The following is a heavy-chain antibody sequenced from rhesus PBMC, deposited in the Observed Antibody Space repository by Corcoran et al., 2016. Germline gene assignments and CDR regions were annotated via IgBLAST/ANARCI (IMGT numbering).Heavy chain of an antibody. J-gene: IGHJ4*01. V-gene: IGHV4-147*01. Sequence: QVQLQESGPGLGKPAETLSLTCAVSGGPFRSYWSGWIRQPPGKGREWIGSIYGSSGSTKYNPSLTSRATISRDTSKSHFSLKLTSVTAADTAVYYCASAVHYWGQGVLVTVSS. CDR3: ASAVHY. CDR2: IYGSSGST. CDR1: GGPFRSYW.